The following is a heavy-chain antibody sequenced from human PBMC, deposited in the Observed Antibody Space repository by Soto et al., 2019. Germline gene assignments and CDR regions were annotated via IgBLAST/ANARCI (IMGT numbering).Heavy chain of an antibody. CDR3: ARGGGDTIFGVVILPYYYGMDV. CDR1: GGSFSGYY. CDR2: INHSGST. V-gene: IGHV4-34*01. D-gene: IGHD3-3*01. J-gene: IGHJ6*02. Sequence: SETLSLTCAVCGGSFSGYYWSWIRQPPGKGLEWIGEINHSGSTNYNPSLKSRVTISVDTSKNQFSLKLSSVTAADTAVYYCARGGGDTIFGVVILPYYYGMDVWGQGTTVTISS.